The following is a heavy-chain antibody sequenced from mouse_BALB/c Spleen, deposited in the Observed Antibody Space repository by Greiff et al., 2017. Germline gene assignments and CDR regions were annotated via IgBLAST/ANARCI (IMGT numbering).Heavy chain of an antibody. CDR3: ARGRNYDAMDY. V-gene: IGHV5-4*02. CDR1: GFTFSDYY. Sequence: VQLQQSGGGLVKPGGSLKLSCAASGFTFSDYYMYWVRQTPEKRLEWVATISDGGSYTYYPDSVKGRFTISRDNAKNNLYLQMSSLKSEDTAMYYCARGRNYDAMDYWGQGTSVTVSS. J-gene: IGHJ4*01. CDR2: ISDGGSYT.